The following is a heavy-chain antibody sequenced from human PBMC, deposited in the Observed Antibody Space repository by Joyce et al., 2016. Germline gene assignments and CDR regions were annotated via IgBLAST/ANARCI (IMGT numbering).Heavy chain of an antibody. CDR3: ARDRLYSASWSNYHYYYMDV. CDR2: INPNTGGP. J-gene: IGHJ6*03. Sequence: QVQLVQSGAEVKKPGASVKVSCKASGYTFTGYYMHWVRQAPGQGLEWMGRINPNTGGPNYPQKFQGRVTMTRDTSMTTAYMELSRLGSDDTAVYYCARDRLYSASWSNYHYYYMDVWGEGTTVTVSS. D-gene: IGHD6-13*01. CDR1: GYTFTGYY. V-gene: IGHV1-2*06.